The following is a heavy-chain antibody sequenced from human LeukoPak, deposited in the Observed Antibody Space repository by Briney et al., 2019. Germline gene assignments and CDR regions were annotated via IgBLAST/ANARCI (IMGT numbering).Heavy chain of an antibody. CDR1: GGSISSYY. CDR2: IYYSGST. J-gene: IGHJ4*02. D-gene: IGHD3-10*01. V-gene: IGHV4-59*01. CDR3: ATTYYYGSGSYSLVY. Sequence: PSETLSLTCTVSGGSISSYYWSWIRQHPGKGLEWIGYIYYSGSTNYNPSLKSRVTISEDTSKNQFSLKLSSVTAADTAVYYCATTYYYGSGSYSLVYWGQGTLVTVSS.